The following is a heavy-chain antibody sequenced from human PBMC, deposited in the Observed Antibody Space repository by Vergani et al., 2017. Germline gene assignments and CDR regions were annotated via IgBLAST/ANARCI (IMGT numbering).Heavy chain of an antibody. J-gene: IGHJ4*02. CDR1: GFTVSSNY. V-gene: IGHV3-66*02. D-gene: IGHD5-12*01. CDR3: ASSQAPISWVN. CDR2: IYSGGST. Sequence: EVQLVESGGGLVQPGGSLRLSCAASGFTVSSNYMSWVRQAPGKGLEWVSVIYSGGSTYYADSVKGRFTSSRDNSKNTLYRQMNSLRAEDTAVYYCASSQAPISWVNWGQGTLVTVSS.